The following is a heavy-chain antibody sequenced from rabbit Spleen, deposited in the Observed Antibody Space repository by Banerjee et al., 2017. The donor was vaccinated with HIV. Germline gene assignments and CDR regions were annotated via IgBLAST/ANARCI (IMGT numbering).Heavy chain of an antibody. CDR3: ARDAGTGDYIDVYFNL. D-gene: IGHD4-2*01. Sequence: QEQLEESGGGLVKPEGSLTLTCKASGFSFSDRDVMCWVRQAPGKGLEWIACINTATGKAVYASWAKGRFTISKTSSTTVTLQMTSLTAADTATYFCARDAGTGDYIDVYFNLWGQGTLVTVS. V-gene: IGHV1S45*01. CDR2: INTATGKA. CDR1: GFSFSDRDV. J-gene: IGHJ4*01.